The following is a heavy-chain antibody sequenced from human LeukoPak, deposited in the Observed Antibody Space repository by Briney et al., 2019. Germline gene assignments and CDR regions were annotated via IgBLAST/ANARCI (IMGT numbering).Heavy chain of an antibody. Sequence: PGGSLRLSCAASGFTFSTYWMHWVRQAPGKGRVWVSLINSDGSFTNYADSVKGRFTISRDNAKNTLFLQMNSLTAEGTAVYYCARQVNLSFDYWGQGTLATVSS. CDR3: ARQVNLSFDY. CDR1: GFTFSTYW. CDR2: INSDGSFT. J-gene: IGHJ4*02. D-gene: IGHD1-14*01. V-gene: IGHV3-74*01.